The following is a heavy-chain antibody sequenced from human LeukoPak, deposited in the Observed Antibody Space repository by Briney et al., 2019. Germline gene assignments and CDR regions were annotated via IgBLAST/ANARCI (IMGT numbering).Heavy chain of an antibody. V-gene: IGHV1-8*01. CDR2: MNPNSGNT. D-gene: IGHD4-17*01. J-gene: IGHJ4*02. CDR1: GYTFTSYD. Sequence: SVKVSCKASGYTFTSYDINWVRQATGQGLEWMGWMNPNSGNTGYVQKFQGRVTMTRNTSISTAYMELNSLRSEDTAVYYCARDRSTTVTTSNFGYWGQGTLVTVSS. CDR3: ARDRSTTVTTSNFGY.